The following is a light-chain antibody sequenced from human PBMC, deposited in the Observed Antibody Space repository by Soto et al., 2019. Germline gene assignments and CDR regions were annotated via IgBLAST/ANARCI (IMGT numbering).Light chain of an antibody. Sequence: IVMSQTPLSSPVTXGQPASISCRSRPSLVHNHGNTYLIWLQQRPGXPPRLXXYKISNRFYGGPDRFTGSGAGTDFTRKISRVAAEDVGTYYGMQETQFPFTFGGGTKVDIK. J-gene: IGKJ4*01. CDR3: MQETQFPFT. V-gene: IGKV2-24*01. CDR1: PSLVHNHGNTY. CDR2: KIS.